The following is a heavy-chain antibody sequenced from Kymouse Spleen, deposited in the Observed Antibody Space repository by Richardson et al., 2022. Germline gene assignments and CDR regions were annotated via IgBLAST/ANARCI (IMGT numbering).Heavy chain of an antibody. CDR3: AKDLMVRGVIPLFDY. Sequence: QVQLVESGGGVVQPGRSLRLSCAASGFTFSSYGMHWVRQAPGKGLEWVAVISYDGSNKYYADSVKGRFTISRDNSKNTLYLQMNSLRAEDTAVYYCAKDLMVRGVIPLFDYWGQGTLVTVSS. V-gene: IGHV3-30*18. CDR1: GFTFSSYG. D-gene: IGHD3-10*01. CDR2: ISYDGSNK. J-gene: IGHJ4*02.